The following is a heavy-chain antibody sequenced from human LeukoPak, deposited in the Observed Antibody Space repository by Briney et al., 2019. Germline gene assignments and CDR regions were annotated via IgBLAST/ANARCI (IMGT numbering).Heavy chain of an antibody. V-gene: IGHV3-23*01. J-gene: IGHJ6*03. D-gene: IGHD3-16*01. Sequence: GGSLRLSCAASGFTFDSYAMTWVRQAPGKGLEWVSTISATGGATYHADSVKGRFTISRDNSKNTLYLQMSSLRAEDTAVYFCAKELPTLLCYYMDVWGKGTTVTVSS. CDR2: ISATGGAT. CDR3: AKELPTLLCYYMDV. CDR1: GFTFDSYA.